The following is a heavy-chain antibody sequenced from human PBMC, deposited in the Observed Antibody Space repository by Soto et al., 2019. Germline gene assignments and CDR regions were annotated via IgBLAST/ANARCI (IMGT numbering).Heavy chain of an antibody. J-gene: IGHJ4*02. CDR1: SGSFSCYY. Sequence: SETLSLTCSIYSGSFSCYYWSSIRQPPGKGLEWIGEISQSGHTNYSPSLQSRVSISIDTSKKQFSLNLASVSAADTAVYYCARAPKVSGSSQTRPDFWGQGTLVTVSS. CDR2: ISQSGHT. V-gene: IGHV4-34*01. CDR3: ARAPKVSGSSQTRPDF. D-gene: IGHD6-6*01.